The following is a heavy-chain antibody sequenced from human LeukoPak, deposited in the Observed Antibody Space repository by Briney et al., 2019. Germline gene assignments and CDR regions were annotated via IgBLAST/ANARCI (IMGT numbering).Heavy chain of an antibody. CDR2: ISGGGGST. V-gene: IGHV3-23*01. D-gene: IGHD2-15*01. CDR1: GFTFSSYA. J-gene: IGHJ3*02. CDR3: GKVYCSGGSCYPGTGAFDI. Sequence: PGGSLRLSCAASGFTFSSYAMSWVRQAPGKGLEWVSGISGGGGSTFYADSAKGRFTISRDNSKNTLYLQMNSLRAEDTAVYYCGKVYCSGGSCYPGTGAFDIWGQGTMVTVSS.